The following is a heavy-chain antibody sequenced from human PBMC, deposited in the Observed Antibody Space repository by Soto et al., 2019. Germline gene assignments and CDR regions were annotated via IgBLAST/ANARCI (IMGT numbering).Heavy chain of an antibody. J-gene: IGHJ4*02. CDR2: IYYSGST. CDR1: GGSISSGGYY. V-gene: IGHV4-31*03. CDR3: ARLQAYYYDSSGYYDLYYFDY. Sequence: NPSETLSLTCTVSGGSISSGGYYWSWIRQHPGKGLEWIGYIYYSGSTYYNPSLKSRVTISVDTSKNQFSLKLSSVTAADTAVYYCARLQAYYYDSSGYYDLYYFDYWGQGTLVTVSS. D-gene: IGHD3-22*01.